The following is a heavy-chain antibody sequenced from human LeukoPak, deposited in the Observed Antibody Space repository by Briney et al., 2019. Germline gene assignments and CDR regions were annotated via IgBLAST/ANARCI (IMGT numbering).Heavy chain of an antibody. CDR3: AKDAPYVDMATMVKAYFFDY. J-gene: IGHJ4*02. CDR1: EFIFSSYA. D-gene: IGHD5-24*01. Sequence: GGSLRLSCAASEFIFSSYAMSWVRQAPGKGLEWVSGISGSGGSTYYADSVKGRFTISRDNSRSTLYLQMNSLRAEDTAIYYCAKDAPYVDMATMVKAYFFDYWGQGTLVTVSS. V-gene: IGHV3-23*01. CDR2: ISGSGGST.